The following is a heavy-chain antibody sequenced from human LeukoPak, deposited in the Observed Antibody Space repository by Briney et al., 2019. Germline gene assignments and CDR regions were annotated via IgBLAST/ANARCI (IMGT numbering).Heavy chain of an antibody. CDR3: ANPRGLDYDDSSVILDY. CDR1: GFTFSSYN. V-gene: IGHV3-30*18. Sequence: GGSLRLSCAASGFTFSSYNMQWVRQAPGKGLEWVAGTSYEGSKKFYEDSVKGQFTISRDNSQNTLFLQMNSLRPEDTAVYYCANPRGLDYDDSSVILDYWGQGTLVTVSS. CDR2: TSYEGSKK. J-gene: IGHJ4*02. D-gene: IGHD3-22*01.